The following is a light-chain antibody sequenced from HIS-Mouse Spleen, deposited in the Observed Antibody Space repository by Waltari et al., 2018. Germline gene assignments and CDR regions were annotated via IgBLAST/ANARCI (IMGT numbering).Light chain of an antibody. CDR3: QVWDSSSDHVV. Sequence: SYVLTQPPSVSVAPGKTARITCGGHNIGSKSVHWYQQKPGQAPGLVVYDDSDRPSGIPARFSGSNSGNTATLTISRVEAGDEADYYCQVWDSSSDHVVFGGGTKLTVL. CDR1: NIGSKS. V-gene: IGLV3-21*03. J-gene: IGLJ2*01. CDR2: DDS.